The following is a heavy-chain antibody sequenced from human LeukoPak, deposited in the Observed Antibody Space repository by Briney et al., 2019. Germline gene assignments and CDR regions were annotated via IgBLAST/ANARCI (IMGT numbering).Heavy chain of an antibody. CDR2: INSDGSST. D-gene: IGHD7-27*01. CDR1: GFTFSSYA. J-gene: IGHJ4*02. CDR3: AREASNWGSDY. V-gene: IGHV3-74*01. Sequence: GGSLRLSCAASGFTFSSYAMSWVRQAPGKGLEWVSRINSDGSSTSYADSVKGRFTISRDNAKNTLYLQMNSLRTEDTAVYYCAREASNWGSDYWGQGTLVTVSS.